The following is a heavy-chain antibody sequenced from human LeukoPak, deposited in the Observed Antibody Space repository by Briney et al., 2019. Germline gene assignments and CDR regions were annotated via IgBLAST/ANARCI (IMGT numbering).Heavy chain of an antibody. CDR3: AKGPLYSYDYIDY. V-gene: IGHV3-30*18. D-gene: IGHD5-18*01. Sequence: GGSLRLSCAASGFTFSSYGMHWVRQAPGKGLEWVAVISYDGSNKYYADSVKGRFTISRGNSKNTLYLQMNSLRAEDTAVYYCAKGPLYSYDYIDYWGQGTLVTVSS. CDR2: ISYDGSNK. CDR1: GFTFSSYG. J-gene: IGHJ4*02.